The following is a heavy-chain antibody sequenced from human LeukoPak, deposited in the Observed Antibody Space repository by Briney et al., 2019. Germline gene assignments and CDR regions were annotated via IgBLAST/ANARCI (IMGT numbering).Heavy chain of an antibody. CDR2: ISWNSGSI. D-gene: IGHD6-19*01. CDR3: AKDIGAVAGTLWD. CDR1: GFTFDDYA. V-gene: IGHV3-9*01. J-gene: IGHJ4*02. Sequence: PGGSLRLSCAASGFTFDDYAMPWVRQAPGKGLEWVSGISWNSGSIGYADSVKGRFTISRDNAKNSLYLQMNSLRAEDTALYYCAKDIGAVAGTLWDWGQGTLVTVSS.